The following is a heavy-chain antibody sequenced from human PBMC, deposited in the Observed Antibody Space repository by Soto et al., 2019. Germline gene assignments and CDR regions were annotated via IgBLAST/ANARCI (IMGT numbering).Heavy chain of an antibody. Sequence: QVQLVQSGAEVKKPGSSVKVSCKASGGTFSSYAISWVRQAPGQGLEWMGGIIPIFGTANYAQKFQGRVTITADESTSTASMELSSLRSEDTAVYYCGVLPGVRGNYYYGMDVWGQGTTVTVSS. CDR1: GGTFSSYA. CDR2: IIPIFGTA. V-gene: IGHV1-69*12. D-gene: IGHD3-16*01. CDR3: GVLPGVRGNYYYGMDV. J-gene: IGHJ6*02.